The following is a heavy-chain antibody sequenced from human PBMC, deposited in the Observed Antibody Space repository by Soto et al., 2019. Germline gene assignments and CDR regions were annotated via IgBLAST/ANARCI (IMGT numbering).Heavy chain of an antibody. CDR2: ISYDGSNK. J-gene: IGHJ4*02. CDR1: GFAFSSYA. V-gene: IGHV3-30-3*01. D-gene: IGHD3-10*01. Sequence: QVQLVESGGGVVQPGRSLRLSCAASGFAFSSYAMHWVRQAPGKGLVWVAVISYDGSNKYYADSVKGRFTISRANSKNTLYLQMNSLSAEDPAVYYCARDLSGSGDWGQGTLVTVSS. CDR3: ARDLSGSGD.